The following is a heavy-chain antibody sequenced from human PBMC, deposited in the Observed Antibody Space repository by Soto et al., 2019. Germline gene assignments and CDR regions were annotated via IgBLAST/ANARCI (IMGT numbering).Heavy chain of an antibody. J-gene: IGHJ4*02. Sequence: KSSETLSLTXTVSGGSIRSGDSYWSWIRQPPGKGLEWIGYIYYSGSTYYNPSLKSRVTISLDTSKNQFSLNLSSVTAADTAVYYCARTHYSDRSGTDYWGQGTLVTVSS. CDR2: IYYSGST. CDR3: ARTHYSDRSGTDY. CDR1: GGSIRSGDSY. D-gene: IGHD3-22*01. V-gene: IGHV4-30-4*01.